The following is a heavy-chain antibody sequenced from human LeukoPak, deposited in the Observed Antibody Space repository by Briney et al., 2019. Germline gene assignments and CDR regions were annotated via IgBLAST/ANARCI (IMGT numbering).Heavy chain of an antibody. Sequence: QPGRSLRLSCAASGFTFSSYAMHWVRQAPGKGLEWVAVISYDGSNKYYADSVKGRFTICRDNSQNTLYLQINSPRAEDTAVYYCGRDLPTTKLVWFGELSEWGQGTPVPLPS. D-gene: IGHD3-10*01. V-gene: IGHV3-30*04. CDR2: ISYDGSNK. J-gene: IGHJ1*01. CDR3: GRDLPTTKLVWFGELSE. CDR1: GFTFSSYA.